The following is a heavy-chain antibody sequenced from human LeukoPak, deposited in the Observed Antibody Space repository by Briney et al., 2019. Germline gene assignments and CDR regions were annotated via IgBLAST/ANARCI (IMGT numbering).Heavy chain of an antibody. V-gene: IGHV1-69*05. D-gene: IGHD3-22*01. CDR2: IIPIFGTA. Sequence: ASVKVSCKASGGTFSSYAISWVRQAPGHGLEWMGGIIPIFGTANYAQRFQGRVTITTDESTSTAYMELSSLRSEDTAVYYCARGPYYYDSSRVFDYWGQGTLVTVSS. J-gene: IGHJ4*02. CDR3: ARGPYYYDSSRVFDY. CDR1: GGTFSSYA.